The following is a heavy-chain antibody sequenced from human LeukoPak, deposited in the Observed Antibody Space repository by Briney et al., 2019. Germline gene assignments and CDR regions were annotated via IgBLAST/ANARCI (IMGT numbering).Heavy chain of an antibody. V-gene: IGHV3-7*01. CDR2: IKPDGSEK. D-gene: IGHD3-22*01. CDR1: GFTFSSYW. CDR3: ARDSDNSGYFDY. J-gene: IGHJ4*02. Sequence: GGSLRLSCAASGFTFSSYWMSWVRQAPGKGLEWVANIKPDGSEKYYVDSAKGRFTISRDNAKNSLNLQMNSLRAEDTAIYYCARDSDNSGYFDYWGQGTLVTVSS.